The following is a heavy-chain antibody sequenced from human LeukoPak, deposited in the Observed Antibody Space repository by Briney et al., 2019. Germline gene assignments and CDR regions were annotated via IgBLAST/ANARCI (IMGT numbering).Heavy chain of an antibody. Sequence: PGGSLRLSCAASGFTFSSYGMHWVRQAPGKGLEWVAVIWYDGSNKYYADSVKGRFTISRDNSKNTLYLQMNNPRAEDTAVCYCARSSGPKYYFDYWGQGTLVTVSS. D-gene: IGHD1-1*01. CDR1: GFTFSSYG. J-gene: IGHJ4*02. V-gene: IGHV3-33*01. CDR3: ARSSGPKYYFDY. CDR2: IWYDGSNK.